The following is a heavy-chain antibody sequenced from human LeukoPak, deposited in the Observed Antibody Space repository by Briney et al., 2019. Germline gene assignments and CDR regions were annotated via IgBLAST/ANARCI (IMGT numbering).Heavy chain of an antibody. D-gene: IGHD3-3*01. CDR3: AKGLVYYDFWSGYSAARERFDP. Sequence: GGSLRLSCAASGFTFSSYGMHWVRQAPGKGLEWVAFIRYDGSNKYHADSVKGRFTISRDNSKNTLYLQMNSLRAEDTAVYYCAKGLVYYDFWSGYSAARERFDPWGQGTLVTVSS. CDR1: GFTFSSYG. CDR2: IRYDGSNK. J-gene: IGHJ5*02. V-gene: IGHV3-30*02.